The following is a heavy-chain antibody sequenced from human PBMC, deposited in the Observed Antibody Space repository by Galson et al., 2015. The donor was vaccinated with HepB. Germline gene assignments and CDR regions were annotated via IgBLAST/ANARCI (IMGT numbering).Heavy chain of an antibody. J-gene: IGHJ4*02. CDR3: ARDTSYFFDY. CDR1: SGSMRGYY. V-gene: IGHV4-59*01. CDR2: IYFGGST. Sequence: SETLSLTCTVSSGSMRGYYWSWIRQAPGKRLEWIGSIYFGGSTNYNPSLKSRVVMSVDTSRDQFSLQLSSVTAADTAVYYCARDTSYFFDYWGQGTLVSVSS. D-gene: IGHD2-21*01.